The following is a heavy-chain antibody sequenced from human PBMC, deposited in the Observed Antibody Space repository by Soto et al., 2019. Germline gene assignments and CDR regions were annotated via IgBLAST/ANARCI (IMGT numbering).Heavy chain of an antibody. V-gene: IGHV3-30-3*01. CDR2: ISYDGSNK. CDR3: ARDHIVVVPAAIVVYYYGMDV. CDR1: GFTFSSYA. J-gene: IGHJ6*02. Sequence: LRLSCAASGFTFSSYAMHWVRQAPGKGLEWVAVISYDGSNKYYADSVKGRFTISRDNSKNTLYLQMNSLRAEDTAVYYCARDHIVVVPAAIVVYYYGMDVWGQGTTVTVSS. D-gene: IGHD2-2*02.